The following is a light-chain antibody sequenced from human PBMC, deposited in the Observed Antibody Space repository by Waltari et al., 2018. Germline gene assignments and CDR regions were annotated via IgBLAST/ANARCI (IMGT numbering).Light chain of an antibody. Sequence: NFMLTQSHSVSESPGKTVTISCPRTSGPFAANSMQWYQQRPGSAPTLVIYENNQRPSGVPDRFSGSIDSSSNSASLTISGLKTEDEADYYCQSYDNNIWLFGGGTKLTVL. CDR2: ENN. CDR3: QSYDNNIWL. J-gene: IGLJ3*02. CDR1: SGPFAANS. V-gene: IGLV6-57*03.